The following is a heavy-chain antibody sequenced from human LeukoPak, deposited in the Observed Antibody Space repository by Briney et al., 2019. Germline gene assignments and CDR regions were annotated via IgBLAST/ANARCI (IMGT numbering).Heavy chain of an antibody. CDR1: GFTFSSYS. Sequence: GGSLRLSCAASGFTFSSYSMNWVRQAPGKGLEWVSSISSSSSYIYYADSVKGRFTISRDNAKSSLYLQMNSLRAEDTAVYYCAREGYYNGEYYFDYWGQGTLVTVSS. V-gene: IGHV3-21*01. D-gene: IGHD3-9*01. CDR3: AREGYYNGEYYFDY. CDR2: ISSSSSYI. J-gene: IGHJ4*02.